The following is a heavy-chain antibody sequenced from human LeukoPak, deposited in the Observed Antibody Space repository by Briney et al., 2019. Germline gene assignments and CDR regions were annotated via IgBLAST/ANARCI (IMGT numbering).Heavy chain of an antibody. J-gene: IGHJ4*02. CDR1: GGSFSGYY. CDR3: ARESSNPPSAMVDY. CDR2: IYTSGST. Sequence: PSETLSLTCAVYGGSFSGYYWSWIRQPAGKGLEWIGRIYTSGSTNYNPSLKSRVTISVDTSKNQFSLKLSSVTAADTAVYYCARESSNPPSAMVDYWGQGTLVTVSS. D-gene: IGHD5-18*01. V-gene: IGHV4-4*07.